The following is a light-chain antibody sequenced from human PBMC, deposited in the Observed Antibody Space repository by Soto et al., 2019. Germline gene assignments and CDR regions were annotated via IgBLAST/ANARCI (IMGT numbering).Light chain of an antibody. J-gene: IGKJ1*01. V-gene: IGKV1-5*03. Sequence: DIQMTQSPSTLSASIGDRVTITCRASQSISSWLAWYQQKPGKAPNLLIYRASSLDNGVPSRFSGSGSGTEFTLTISSLQPDDFATYYCQQYNSYPWTVGQGTKVDIK. CDR3: QQYNSYPWT. CDR1: QSISSW. CDR2: RAS.